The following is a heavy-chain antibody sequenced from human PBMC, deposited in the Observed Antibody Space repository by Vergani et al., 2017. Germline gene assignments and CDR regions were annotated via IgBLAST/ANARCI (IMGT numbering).Heavy chain of an antibody. CDR3: ARVQQWLDPAWMDV. Sequence: QVQLVESGGGVVQPGRSLRLSCAASGFTFSSYGMHWVRQAPGKGLEWVAVIWYDGSNKYYADSVKGRFTISRDNSKNTLYLQMNSLRAEVTAVYYCARVQQWLDPAWMDVWGQGTTVTVSS. CDR2: IWYDGSNK. J-gene: IGHJ6*02. V-gene: IGHV3-33*01. D-gene: IGHD6-19*01. CDR1: GFTFSSYG.